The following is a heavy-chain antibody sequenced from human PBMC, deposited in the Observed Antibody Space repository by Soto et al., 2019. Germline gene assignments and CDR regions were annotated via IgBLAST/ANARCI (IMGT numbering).Heavy chain of an antibody. V-gene: IGHV3-30-3*01. D-gene: IGHD3-9*01. Sequence: PGGSLRLSCAASDFTFSSYAMHWIRQAPGKGLEWVAVISFDGNIIQYADSVKGRFIISRDNSRNTLYLQMNSLRGEDTAVYYYARTFDTITYYFDYWGQGTLVTVSS. J-gene: IGHJ4*02. CDR3: ARTFDTITYYFDY. CDR1: DFTFSSYA. CDR2: ISFDGNII.